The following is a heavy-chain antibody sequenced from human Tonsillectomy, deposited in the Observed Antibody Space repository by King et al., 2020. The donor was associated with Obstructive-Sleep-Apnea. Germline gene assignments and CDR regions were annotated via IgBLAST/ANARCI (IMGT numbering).Heavy chain of an antibody. J-gene: IGHJ2*01. CDR1: GGSISSTSSY. D-gene: IGHD5-18*01. Sequence: LQLQESGPGLVKPSETLSLNCTVSGGSISSTSSYWGWIRQPPGKGLEWVGSVFYRGTTYYNPSLKSRLTISVDTSENQFSLELTSVTAADTAVYFCARGYSHGPYWYLDLWGRGTLVTVSS. V-gene: IGHV4-39*07. CDR2: VFYRGTT. CDR3: ARGYSHGPYWYLDL.